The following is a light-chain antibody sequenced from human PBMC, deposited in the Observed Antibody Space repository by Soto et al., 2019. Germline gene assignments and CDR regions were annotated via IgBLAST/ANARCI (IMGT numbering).Light chain of an antibody. J-gene: IGKJ2*01. CDR1: QGVRTS. V-gene: IGKV3D-20*01. Sequence: EIVLTQSPGTLSLSPGERASLSCGASQGVRTSLAWYQHKPGLAPRLLIYDASSRATGIPDRFSGSGSGTDFTLTISRLEPEDFAVYFCQQYGTAPYTFGQGTKLEIK. CDR3: QQYGTAPYT. CDR2: DAS.